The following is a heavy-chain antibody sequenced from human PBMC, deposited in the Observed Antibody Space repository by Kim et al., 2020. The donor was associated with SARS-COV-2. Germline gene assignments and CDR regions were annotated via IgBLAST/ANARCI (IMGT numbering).Heavy chain of an antibody. J-gene: IGHJ5*02. Sequence: GGSLRLSCAASGFTFSSYAMSWVRQAPGKGLEWVSAISGSGGSTYYADSVKGRFTISRDNSKNTLYLQMNSLRAEDTAVYYCATDIVGYDFWSGYRLVDPWGQGTLVTVSS. CDR3: ATDIVGYDFWSGYRLVDP. D-gene: IGHD3-3*01. CDR2: ISGSGGST. V-gene: IGHV3-23*01. CDR1: GFTFSSYA.